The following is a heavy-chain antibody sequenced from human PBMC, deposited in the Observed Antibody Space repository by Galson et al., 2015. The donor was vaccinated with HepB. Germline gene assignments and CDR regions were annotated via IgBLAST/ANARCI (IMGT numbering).Heavy chain of an antibody. D-gene: IGHD2-2*03. Sequence: SVKVSCKASGYTFTSYGISWVRQAPGQGLEWMGWISAYNGDTNYAQKLQGRVTMTTDTSTSTAYMELRSLRSGDTAVYYCARDLDIVVVPAAPTYYYGMDVWGQGTTVTVSS. V-gene: IGHV1-18*04. J-gene: IGHJ6*02. CDR2: ISAYNGDT. CDR3: ARDLDIVVVPAAPTYYYGMDV. CDR1: GYTFTSYG.